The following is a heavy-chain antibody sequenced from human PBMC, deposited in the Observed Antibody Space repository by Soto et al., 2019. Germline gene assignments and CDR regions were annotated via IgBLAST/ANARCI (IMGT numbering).Heavy chain of an antibody. CDR3: QCSGGSSYYFDY. V-gene: IGHV3-66*01. D-gene: IGHD2-15*01. J-gene: IGHJ4*02. CDR1: GFTVSSNY. CDR2: IYRGGST. Sequence: EVQLVESGGGLVQPGGSLRLSCAASGFTVSSNYMSWVRQAPGKGLEWVSVIYRGGSTYYADSVKGRFTISRDNSKNTLYLQMNSLRAEDTAVYYCQCSGGSSYYFDYWGQGTLVTVSS.